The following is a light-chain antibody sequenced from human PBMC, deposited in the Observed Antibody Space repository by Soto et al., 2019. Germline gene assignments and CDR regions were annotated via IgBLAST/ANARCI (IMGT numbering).Light chain of an antibody. CDR3: QQYGSSPPYT. J-gene: IGKJ2*01. CDR2: GAS. CDR1: QSVSSSY. V-gene: IGKV3-20*01. Sequence: EIVLTQSPGTLSLSPGERATLSCRASQSVSSSYLARYQQKPGQAPRLLIYGASSRATGIPDRFSGSGSGIDFTLTISRLEPEDFAVFYCQQYGSSPPYTFGQGRKLEIK.